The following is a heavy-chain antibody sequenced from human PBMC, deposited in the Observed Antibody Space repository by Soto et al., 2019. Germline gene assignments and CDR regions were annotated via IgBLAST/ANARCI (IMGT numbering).Heavy chain of an antibody. J-gene: IGHJ5*02. V-gene: IGHV1-69*13. CDR2: IIPIFGTA. D-gene: IGHD3-3*01. CDR3: ASGGFWSGYSYNWFDP. Sequence: SVKVSCKASGGTFSSYAISWVRQAPGQGLEWMGGIIPIFGTANYAQKFRGRVTITADESTSTAYMELSSLRSEDTAVYYCASGGFWSGYSYNWFDPWGQGTLVTVAS. CDR1: GGTFSSYA.